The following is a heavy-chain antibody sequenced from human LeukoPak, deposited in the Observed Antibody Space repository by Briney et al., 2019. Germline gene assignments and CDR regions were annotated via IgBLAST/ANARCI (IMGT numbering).Heavy chain of an antibody. CDR1: GFTFSTYG. CDR3: VRDEDVATTGLWY. CDR2: VWSDGRNK. V-gene: IGHV3-33*01. J-gene: IGHJ4*02. Sequence: GGSLRLSCAASGFTFSTYGMHWVRQAPGKGLEWVALVWSDGRNKYYADSVKGRFTISRDNSRNTLYLQMNSLRAEDTAVYYCVRDEDVATTGLWYWGQGTLVTVSS. D-gene: IGHD1-26*01.